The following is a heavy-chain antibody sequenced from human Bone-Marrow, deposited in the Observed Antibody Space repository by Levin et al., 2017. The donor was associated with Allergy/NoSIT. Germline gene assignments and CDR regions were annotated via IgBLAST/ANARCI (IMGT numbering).Heavy chain of an antibody. CDR2: ISYSGAT. V-gene: IGHV4-61*03. CDR1: GGSVRGENYY. J-gene: IGHJ3*02. D-gene: IGHD4-17*01. CDR3: ARDHGDSSDAFAI. Sequence: SQTLSLTCSVSGGSVRGENYYWSWIRQPSGKRLEWIGYISYSGATTYSPSLESRVTISLGASENHFSLRLSSLTAADTAVYYCARDHGDSSDAFAIWGQGTMVTVSS.